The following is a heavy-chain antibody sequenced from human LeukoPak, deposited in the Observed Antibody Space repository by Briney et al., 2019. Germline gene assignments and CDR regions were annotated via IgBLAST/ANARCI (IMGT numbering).Heavy chain of an antibody. CDR1: ALVFSDYG. CDR2: IRYDGSDP. CDR3: AQNSFCSSDSCSFGTTWFDP. V-gene: IGHV3-30*02. D-gene: IGHD2-2*01. J-gene: IGHJ5*02. Sequence: GQSRRPSSPTYALVFSDYGIHWVRQAQDNGIEWEAFIRYDGSDPIYRNSGKGRFTISRDNSQNMGQLQKNSLRCEDTAVYYCAQNSFCSSDSCSFGTTWFDPWGQGTLVTVYS.